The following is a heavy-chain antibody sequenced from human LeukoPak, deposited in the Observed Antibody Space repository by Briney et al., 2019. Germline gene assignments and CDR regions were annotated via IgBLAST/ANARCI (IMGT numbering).Heavy chain of an antibody. CDR3: VTGAEGWAY. V-gene: IGHV3-13*01. Sequence: GGSLRLSCAASGFTFSSSDMHWVRQVRGKGLEWVSGIGSGGATFHAGSVRGRFTISRENGKNSLYLQMNSLRAEDTAMYHCVTGAEGWAYWGQGALVTVSS. D-gene: IGHD1-26*01. CDR2: IGSGGAT. CDR1: GFTFSSSD. J-gene: IGHJ4*02.